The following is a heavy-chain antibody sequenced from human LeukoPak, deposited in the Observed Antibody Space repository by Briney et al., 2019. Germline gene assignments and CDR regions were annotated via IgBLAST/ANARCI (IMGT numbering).Heavy chain of an antibody. J-gene: IGHJ4*02. CDR3: AVGDGDYGYLNY. Sequence: SETLSLTCAVYGGSFSGYYWSWIRQPPGKGLEWIGEINHSGSTNYNPSLKSRVTIPVDTSKNQFSLKLSSVTAADTAVYYCAVGDGDYGYLNYWGQGTLVTVSS. D-gene: IGHD4-17*01. CDR1: GGSFSGYY. CDR2: INHSGST. V-gene: IGHV4-34*01.